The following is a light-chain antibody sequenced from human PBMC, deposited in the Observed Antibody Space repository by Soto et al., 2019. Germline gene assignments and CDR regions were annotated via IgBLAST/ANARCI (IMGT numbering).Light chain of an antibody. J-gene: IGLJ2*01. CDR2: KNN. CDR1: ASNVGSTY. V-gene: IGLV1-47*01. CDR3: ASWDNDLNGPI. Sequence: QSVLTQPPSASGTPGQRVSISCSRSASNVGSTYVFWYQQVPGTAPTLLIYKNNQRPSGVSDRFSGSKSGTSASLAISGLRVDDEADYYCASWDNDLNGPIFGGGTKLTVL.